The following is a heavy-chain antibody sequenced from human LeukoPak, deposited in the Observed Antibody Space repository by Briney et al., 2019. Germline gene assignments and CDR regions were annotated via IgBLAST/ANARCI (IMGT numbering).Heavy chain of an antibody. CDR2: TYYRSKWYN. CDR1: GDSVSSNSAA. CDR3: ARVGANWDAFDI. Sequence: SQTLSLTCAISGDSVSSNSAAWNWIRQSPSRGLEWLGRTYYRSKWYNDYAVSVKSRITINPDTSKNQFSLQLNSVTPEDSAIYYCARVGANWDAFDIWGQGTMVTVSS. V-gene: IGHV6-1*01. D-gene: IGHD7-27*01. J-gene: IGHJ3*02.